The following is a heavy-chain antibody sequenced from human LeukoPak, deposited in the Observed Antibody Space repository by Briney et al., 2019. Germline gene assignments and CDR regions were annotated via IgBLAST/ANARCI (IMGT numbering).Heavy chain of an antibody. Sequence: SETLSLTCTVSAGSISSYYWSWIRQPPGKGLEWIGYIYYSGSTNYNPSLKSRVTISVDTSKNQFSLKLSSVTAADTAVYYCARDQYCSGGSCYRKYYYYYYGMDVWGQGTTVTVSS. CDR2: IYYSGST. CDR3: ARDQYCSGGSCYRKYYYYYYGMDV. D-gene: IGHD2-15*01. J-gene: IGHJ6*02. V-gene: IGHV4-59*12. CDR1: AGSISSYY.